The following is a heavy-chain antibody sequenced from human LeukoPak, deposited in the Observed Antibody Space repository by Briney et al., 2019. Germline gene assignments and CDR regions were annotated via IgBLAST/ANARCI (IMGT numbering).Heavy chain of an antibody. D-gene: IGHD6-6*01. J-gene: IGHJ6*02. CDR3: ARDGKYSSSLHYYGMDV. CDR2: IIPIFDTA. V-gene: IGHV1-69*13. Sequence: ASVKVSCKTSGGTFSSYAVNWVRQAPGQGLEWMGGIIPIFDTANYAPKFQGRVTITADESTSTAYMELSSLRSEDTAVYYCARDGKYSSSLHYYGMDVWGQGTTVTVSS. CDR1: GGTFSSYA.